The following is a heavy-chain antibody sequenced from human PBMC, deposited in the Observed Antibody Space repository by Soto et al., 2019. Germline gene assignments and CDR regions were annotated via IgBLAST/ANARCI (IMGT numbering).Heavy chain of an antibody. V-gene: IGHV3-23*01. CDR3: ARRSSGWYFDY. CDR1: GFTFSSYA. D-gene: IGHD6-19*01. J-gene: IGHJ4*02. CDR2: ISGSGGST. Sequence: EVQLLESGGGLVQPGGSLRLSCAASGFTFSSYAMSWVRQAPGRGLEWVSVISGSGGSTYYADSVKGRFTISRDNSKNTLYLQMNSLRAEDTAVYYCARRSSGWYFDYWGQGTLVTVSS.